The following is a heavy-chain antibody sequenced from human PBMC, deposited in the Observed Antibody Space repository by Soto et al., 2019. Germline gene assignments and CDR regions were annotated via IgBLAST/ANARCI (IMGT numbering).Heavy chain of an antibody. CDR3: ASGASYGWFDP. CDR2: GYQTGDT. J-gene: IGHJ5*02. Sequence: QVQLQESGPGLVKPSGTLSLTCSVSGGSISCNKWWSWVRQPPGKGLEWIGEGYQTGDTNYNPSLKTRVTISVDKSMNQFSRKRRSVTAADTAVYYCASGASYGWFDPWGQGTLVTVSS. V-gene: IGHV4-4*02. D-gene: IGHD1-26*01. CDR1: GGSISCNKW.